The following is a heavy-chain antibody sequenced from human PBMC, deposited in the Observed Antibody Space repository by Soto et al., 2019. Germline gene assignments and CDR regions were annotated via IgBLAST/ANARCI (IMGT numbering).Heavy chain of an antibody. D-gene: IGHD3-22*01. V-gene: IGHV4-30-4*01. J-gene: IGHJ6*02. CDR3: ARDREDYHEGSGYPLYGMDV. CDR2: VYYSGYT. CDR1: GGSISSGDYY. Sequence: QVQLQESGPGLVKPSQTLSLTCTVSGGSISSGDYYWTWIRQPPGKGLEWIGFVYYSGYTHYNPSRKRRVTLXVXTXXNQLALKMSSVTAADTAVYYCARDREDYHEGSGYPLYGMDVWGQGTTVAVSS.